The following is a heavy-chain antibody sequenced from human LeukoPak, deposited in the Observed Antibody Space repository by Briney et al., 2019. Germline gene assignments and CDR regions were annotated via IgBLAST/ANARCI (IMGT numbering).Heavy chain of an antibody. CDR1: GYSISSGYY. J-gene: IGHJ4*02. CDR3: ARDLTAGSKGDY. V-gene: IGHV4-38-2*02. D-gene: IGHD6-13*01. CDR2: IYYSGST. Sequence: SETLSLTCTVSGYSISSGYYWGWIRQPPGKGLEWIGSIYYSGSTYYNPSLKSRVTISVDTSKNQFSLKLSSVTAADTAVYYCARDLTAGSKGDYWGQGTLVTVSS.